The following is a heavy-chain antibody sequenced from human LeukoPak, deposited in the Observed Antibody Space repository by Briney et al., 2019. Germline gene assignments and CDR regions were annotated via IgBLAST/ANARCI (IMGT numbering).Heavy chain of an antibody. Sequence: SETLSLTCAVYGGSFSGYYWSWIRQPPGKGLEWIGEINHSGSTNYNPSLKSRVTISVDTSKNQFSLKLSSVTAADTAVYYCAPVDTAMVTNYYGMDVWGQGTTVTVSS. CDR2: INHSGST. CDR3: APVDTAMVTNYYGMDV. D-gene: IGHD5-18*01. J-gene: IGHJ6*02. CDR1: GGSFSGYY. V-gene: IGHV4-34*01.